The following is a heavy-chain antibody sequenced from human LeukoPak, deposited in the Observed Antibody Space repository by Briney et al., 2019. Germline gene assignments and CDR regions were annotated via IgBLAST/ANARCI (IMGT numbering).Heavy chain of an antibody. CDR3: ASYSYYYDSSGYFDY. Sequence: SETLSLTCTVSGGSISSYYWSWIRQPPGKGLEWIGYIYYSGSTNYNPSLKSRVTMSVDTSKSQFSLKLSSVTAADTAVYYCASYSYYYDSSGYFDYWGQGTLVTVSS. V-gene: IGHV4-59*01. J-gene: IGHJ4*02. D-gene: IGHD3-22*01. CDR2: IYYSGST. CDR1: GGSISSYY.